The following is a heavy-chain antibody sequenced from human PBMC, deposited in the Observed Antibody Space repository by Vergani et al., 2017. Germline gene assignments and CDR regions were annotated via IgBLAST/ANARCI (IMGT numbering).Heavy chain of an antibody. CDR3: AXGKRYYYDSSGYYYRSEYFQH. V-gene: IGHV3-30*04. J-gene: IGHJ1*01. Sequence: QVQLVESGGGVVQPGRSLRLSCAASGFTFSSYAMHWVRQAPGKGLEWVAVISCDGSNKYYADSVKGRFTISRDNSKNTLYLQMNSLRAEDTAVYYCAXGKRYYYDSSGYYYRSEYFQHWGQGTLVTVSS. CDR2: ISCDGSNK. D-gene: IGHD3-22*01. CDR1: GFTFSSYA.